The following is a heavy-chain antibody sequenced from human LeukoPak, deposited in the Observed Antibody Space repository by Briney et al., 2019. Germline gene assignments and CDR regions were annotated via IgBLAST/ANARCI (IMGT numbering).Heavy chain of an antibody. CDR1: GFTFSSYG. V-gene: IGHV3-30*02. Sequence: QTGGSLRLSCAASGFTFSSYGMHWVRQAPGKGLEWVAFIRYDGSNKYYADSVKGRFTISRDNSKNTLYLQMNSLRAEDTAVYYCAKEDLITFGGVGFDYWGQGTLVTVSS. J-gene: IGHJ4*02. CDR2: IRYDGSNK. CDR3: AKEDLITFGGVGFDY. D-gene: IGHD3-16*01.